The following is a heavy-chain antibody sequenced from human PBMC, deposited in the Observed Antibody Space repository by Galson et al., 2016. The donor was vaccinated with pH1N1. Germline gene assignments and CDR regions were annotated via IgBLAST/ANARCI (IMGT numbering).Heavy chain of an antibody. J-gene: IGHJ4*02. Sequence: CAASGFIFNDYGMDWVRQPPGKGLEWVSGSTWNGGSKGYADSVKGRFTISRDNRKKSLYLEMNSLRVEDTAFYYCVRENFGDSFDSWGQGTLVTVSS. CDR2: STWNGGSK. CDR1: GFIFNDYG. V-gene: IGHV3-20*04. D-gene: IGHD4/OR15-4a*01. CDR3: VRENFGDSFDS.